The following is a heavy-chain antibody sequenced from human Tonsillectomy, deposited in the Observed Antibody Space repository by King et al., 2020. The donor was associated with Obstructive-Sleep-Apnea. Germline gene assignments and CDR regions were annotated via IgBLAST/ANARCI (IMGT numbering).Heavy chain of an antibody. J-gene: IGHJ4*02. CDR1: GFTFSNAG. CDR3: TTEDWNGGFDY. Sequence: VQLVESGGGLVKPGGSLRLSCAASGFTFSNAGMSWVRQAPGKGLEWVGRIKSKTDGGATDYAATVKGRFTISRDDSKNTLYLQMNSLKTEDTAVYYCTTEDWNGGFDYWGQGTLVTVSS. CDR2: IKSKTDGGAT. D-gene: IGHD1-1*01. V-gene: IGHV3-15*01.